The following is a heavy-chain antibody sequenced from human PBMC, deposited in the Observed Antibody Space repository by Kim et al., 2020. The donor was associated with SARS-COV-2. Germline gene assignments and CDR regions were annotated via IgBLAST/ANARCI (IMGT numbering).Heavy chain of an antibody. J-gene: IGHJ5*02. Sequence: NPSLQSRVTISVDTSKNQFSLKLSSVTAADTAVYYCARDWDSGYSNWFDPWGQGTLVTVSS. D-gene: IGHD5-12*01. CDR3: ARDWDSGYSNWFDP. V-gene: IGHV4-34*01.